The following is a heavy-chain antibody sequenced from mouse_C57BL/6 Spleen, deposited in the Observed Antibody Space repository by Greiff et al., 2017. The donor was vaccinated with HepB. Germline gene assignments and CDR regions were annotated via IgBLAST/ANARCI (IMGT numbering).Heavy chain of an antibody. Sequence: VQLKQSGGGLVKPGGSLKLSCAASGFTFSSYTMSWVRQTPEKRLEWVATISGGGGNTYYPDSVKGRFTISRDNAKNTLYLQMSSLRSEDTALYYWARQGNYVDYAMDYWGQGTSVTVSS. D-gene: IGHD1-1*01. CDR1: GFTFSSYT. CDR2: ISGGGGNT. CDR3: ARQGNYVDYAMDY. V-gene: IGHV5-9*01. J-gene: IGHJ4*01.